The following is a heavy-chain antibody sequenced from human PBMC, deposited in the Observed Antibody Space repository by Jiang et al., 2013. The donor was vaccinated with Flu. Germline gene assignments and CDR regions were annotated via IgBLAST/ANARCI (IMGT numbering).Heavy chain of an antibody. J-gene: IGHJ6*01. CDR3: ARRLRSLDGMDV. V-gene: IGHV4-39*01. CDR2: FFHGGGT. Sequence: PGLVKPSETLSLTCVVSGDSISTSPSYWGWLRQPPGKGLEWIASFFHGGGTYYNPSLQSRVTISVDASKNQFSLNLTSLTAADTALYFCARRLRSLDGMDVWGQGTMVTV. CDR1: GDSISTSPSY. D-gene: IGHD6-6*01.